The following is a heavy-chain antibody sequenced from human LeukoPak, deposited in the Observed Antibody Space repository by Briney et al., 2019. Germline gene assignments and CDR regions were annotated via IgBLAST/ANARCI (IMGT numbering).Heavy chain of an antibody. V-gene: IGHV3-9*01. D-gene: IGHD3-22*01. CDR3: AKAPSSYYDSSGYYT. CDR1: RFTFDDYA. Sequence: GGSLRLSCAASRFTFDDYAMHWVRQAPGKGLEWVSGISWNSGSIGYADSVKGRLTISRDNAKNSLYLQMNSLRAEDTALYYCAKAPSSYYDSSGYYTWGQGTLVTVSS. J-gene: IGHJ5*02. CDR2: ISWNSGSI.